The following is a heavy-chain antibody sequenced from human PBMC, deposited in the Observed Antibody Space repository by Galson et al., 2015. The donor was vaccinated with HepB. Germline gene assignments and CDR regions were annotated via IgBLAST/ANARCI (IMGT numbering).Heavy chain of an antibody. V-gene: IGHV2-70*11. Sequence: PALVKPTNTLTLTCTFSGFSLSTSGMCVSWVRQPPGKALEWLARIDWDDDKYYSTSLKTRLTTSKDTSKNQLVLTMTNMDPVDTATYYCARLRDIPLSEEYGGIDIWGQGTMVTVSS. CDR3: ARLRDIPLSEEYGGIDI. CDR1: GFSLSTSGMC. CDR2: IDWDDDK. J-gene: IGHJ3*02. D-gene: IGHD4-23*01.